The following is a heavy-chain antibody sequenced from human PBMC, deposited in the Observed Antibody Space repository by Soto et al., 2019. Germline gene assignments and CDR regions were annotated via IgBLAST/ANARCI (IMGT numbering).Heavy chain of an antibody. CDR3: ARDLRGSPDY. CDR2: INPDGRTT. J-gene: IGHJ4*02. V-gene: IGHV3-74*01. CDR1: GFTFSTYW. Sequence: GGSLRISCAASGFTFSTYWMNLVRQAPGKGLVWVSLINPDGRTTTYADSVKGRFTISRDNAKNTVYLHMNSLRVDDTAVYYCARDLRGSPDYWGQGTLVTVSS. D-gene: IGHD1-26*01.